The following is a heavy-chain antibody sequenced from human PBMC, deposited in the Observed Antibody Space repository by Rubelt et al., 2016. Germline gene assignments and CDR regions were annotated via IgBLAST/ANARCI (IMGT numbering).Heavy chain of an antibody. J-gene: IGHJ4*02. D-gene: IGHD3-10*01. V-gene: IGHV1-18*01. Sequence: QVQLVQSGAEVKKPGASAKVSCKASGSTFTSYGISWVRPAPGQGLEWMGWIRAYNVNTNYAQKRQGRVTMTKDTSPSKAYMELGSLGSDETAVHYCASDPLPVRGVIMTHTHWGQGTLVTVSS. CDR1: GSTFTSYG. CDR2: IRAYNVNT. CDR3: ASDPLPVRGVIMTHTH.